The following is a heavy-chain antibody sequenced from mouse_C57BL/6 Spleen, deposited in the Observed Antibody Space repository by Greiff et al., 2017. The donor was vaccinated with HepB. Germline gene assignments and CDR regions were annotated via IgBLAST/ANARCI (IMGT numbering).Heavy chain of an antibody. V-gene: IGHV1-82*01. CDR1: GYAFSSSW. Sequence: VQLQQSGPELVKPVASVKISCQASGYAFSSSWMNWVKQRPGKGLEWIGRIYPGDGDTNYNGKFKGKATLTADKSSSTAYMQLSSLTSEDSAVYFCARGDYDVFDYWGQGTTLTVSS. CDR2: IYPGDGDT. D-gene: IGHD2-4*01. CDR3: ARGDYDVFDY. J-gene: IGHJ2*01.